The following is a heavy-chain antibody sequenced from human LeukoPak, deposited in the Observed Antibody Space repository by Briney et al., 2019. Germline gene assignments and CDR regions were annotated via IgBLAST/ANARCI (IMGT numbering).Heavy chain of an antibody. V-gene: IGHV4-4*07. CDR1: GGSISSYY. CDR2: IYTSGST. CDR3: AREIITIFGVVIIDWFDP. D-gene: IGHD3-3*01. Sequence: SETLSLTCTVSGGSISSYYWSWIRQPAGKGLERIGRIYTSGSTNYNPSLKSRVTMSVDTSKNQFSLKLSSVTAADTAVYYCAREIITIFGVVIIDWFDPWGQGTLVTVSS. J-gene: IGHJ5*02.